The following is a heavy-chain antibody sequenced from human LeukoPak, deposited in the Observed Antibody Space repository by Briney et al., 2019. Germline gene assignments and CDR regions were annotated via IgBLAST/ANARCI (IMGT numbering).Heavy chain of an antibody. CDR3: ASGGWYRGY. CDR1: GGSFSRYY. Sequence: SETLSLTCAVYGGSFSRYYWTWIRQPPGKGLEWIGEINHSGSTNYNPSLKSRVTISVDTSKNQFSLKLSSVTAADTAVYYCASGGWYRGYWGQGTLVTVSS. D-gene: IGHD6-19*01. J-gene: IGHJ4*02. V-gene: IGHV4-34*01. CDR2: INHSGST.